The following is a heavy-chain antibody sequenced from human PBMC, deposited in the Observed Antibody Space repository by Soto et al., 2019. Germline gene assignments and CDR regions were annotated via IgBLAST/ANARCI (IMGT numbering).Heavy chain of an antibody. J-gene: IGHJ6*02. CDR1: GFTFSTYA. D-gene: IGHD1-1*01. V-gene: IGHV3-23*01. Sequence: EVQLLESGGGLVQPGGSLRLSCAASGFTFSTYAMNWVRQAPGNGLEWVSAISGSGGSIHYADSVKGRFPISRDNSKNTLYLQMNSLRDEDTAVYHCVKGYWKGDVWGQWTTVTVSS. CDR2: ISGSGGSI. CDR3: VKGYWKGDV.